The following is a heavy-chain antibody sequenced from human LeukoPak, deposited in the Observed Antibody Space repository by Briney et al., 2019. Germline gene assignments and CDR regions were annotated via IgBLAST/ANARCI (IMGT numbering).Heavy chain of an antibody. CDR1: GYTFTSCA. V-gene: IGHV1-3*01. CDR2: INAGNGNT. CDR3: ARDPIAVAGTYYYYYGMDV. D-gene: IGHD6-19*01. Sequence: ASVKVSCKASGYTFTSCAMHWVRQAPGQRLEWMGWINAGNGNTKYSQKFQGRVTITRDTSASTAYMELSSLRSEDTAVYYCARDPIAVAGTYYYYYGMDVWGQGTTVTVSS. J-gene: IGHJ6*02.